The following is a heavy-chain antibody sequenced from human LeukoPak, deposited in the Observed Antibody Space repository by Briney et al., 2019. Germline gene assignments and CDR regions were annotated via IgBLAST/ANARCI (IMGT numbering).Heavy chain of an antibody. CDR2: IYPGDSDT. Sequence: GESLKISCKGSGYSFTSYWIGWVRQMPGKGLEWMGIIYPGDSDTRYSPSFQGQVTISADKSISTAYLQWSSLKASDTAMYYCARHRVEMATITTNYYYYYMDVWGKGTTVTVSS. CDR1: GYSFTSYW. V-gene: IGHV5-51*01. D-gene: IGHD5-24*01. CDR3: ARHRVEMATITTNYYYYYMDV. J-gene: IGHJ6*03.